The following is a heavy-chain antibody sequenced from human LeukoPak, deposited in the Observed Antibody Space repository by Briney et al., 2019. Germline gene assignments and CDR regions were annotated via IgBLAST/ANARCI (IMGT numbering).Heavy chain of an antibody. CDR1: GGTFSSYA. CDR3: ARGLEGGPNDAFDI. V-gene: IGHV1-69*13. J-gene: IGHJ3*02. CDR2: IIPIFGTA. Sequence: SVKVSCKASGGTFSSYAISWVRQAPGQGLEWMGVIIPIFGTANYAQKFQGRVTITADESTSTAYMELSSLRSEDTAVYYCARGLEGGPNDAFDIWGQGTMVTVSS. D-gene: IGHD1-1*01.